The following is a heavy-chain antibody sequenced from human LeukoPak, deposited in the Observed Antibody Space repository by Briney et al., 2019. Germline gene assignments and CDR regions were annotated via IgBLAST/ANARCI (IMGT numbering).Heavy chain of an antibody. V-gene: IGHV4-34*01. CDR2: INHSGST. CDR3: ARGPPPRGDFWSGYYRGAFDY. D-gene: IGHD3-3*01. J-gene: IGHJ4*02. Sequence: SETLSLTCAVYGGSFSGYYWSWIRQPPGKGLEWIGEINHSGSTNYNPSLKSRVTISVDTSKNQFSLKLSSVTAADTAVYYCARGPPPRGDFWSGYYRGAFDYGGQGTLVTVSS. CDR1: GGSFSGYY.